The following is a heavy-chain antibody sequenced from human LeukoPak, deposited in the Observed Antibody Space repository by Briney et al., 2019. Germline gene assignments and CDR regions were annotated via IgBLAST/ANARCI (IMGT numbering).Heavy chain of an antibody. CDR2: IYYSGST. CDR3: AREPAVAGRDAFDI. CDR1: GGSISSSSYY. J-gene: IGHJ3*02. V-gene: IGHV4-39*07. Sequence: SETLSLTCTVSGGSISSSSYYWGWIRQPPGKGLEWIGSIYYSGSTYYNPSLKSRVTISVDTSKNQFSLKLSSVTAADTAVYYCAREPAVAGRDAFDIWGQGTMVTVSS. D-gene: IGHD6-19*01.